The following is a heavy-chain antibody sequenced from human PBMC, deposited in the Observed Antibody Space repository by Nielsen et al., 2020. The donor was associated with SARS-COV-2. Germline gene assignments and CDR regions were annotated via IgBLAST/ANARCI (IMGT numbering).Heavy chain of an antibody. CDR1: GFTFSDYY. J-gene: IGHJ4*02. D-gene: IGHD6-19*01. CDR3: ARTSVAGTIDY. CDR2: ISSSSSYT. V-gene: IGHV3-11*06. Sequence: GGSLRLSCAASGFTFSDYYMSWIRQAPGKGLEWVSYISSSSSYTNYADSVKGRFTISRDNAKNSLYLQMNSLRAGDTAVYYCARTSVAGTIDYWGQGTLVTVSS.